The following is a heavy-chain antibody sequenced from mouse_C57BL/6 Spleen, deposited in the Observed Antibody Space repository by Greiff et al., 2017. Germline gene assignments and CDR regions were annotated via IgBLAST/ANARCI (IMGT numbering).Heavy chain of an antibody. Sequence: EVKLMESGPGMVKPSQSLSLTCTVTGYSITSGYDWHWIRHFPGNKLEWMGYISYSGSTNYNPSLKSRISITHDTSKNHFFLTLNSVTTEDTATYYCARDQDYYGSSYWYFDVWGTGTTVTVSS. CDR3: ARDQDYYGSSYWYFDV. J-gene: IGHJ1*03. D-gene: IGHD1-1*01. V-gene: IGHV3-1*01. CDR2: ISYSGST. CDR1: GYSITSGYD.